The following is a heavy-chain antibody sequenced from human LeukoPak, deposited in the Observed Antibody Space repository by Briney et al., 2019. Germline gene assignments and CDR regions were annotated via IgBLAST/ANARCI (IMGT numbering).Heavy chain of an antibody. Sequence: QSGGSLRLSCAASGFIVSSNYMHWVRQAPGKGLEWVSVIYSGGSTYYADSVKGRFTISRDISMNTLYLQMNILRAEDTAMYYCARVGTRGAEDYWGQGTLVTVSS. CDR1: GFIVSSNY. J-gene: IGHJ4*02. V-gene: IGHV3-53*01. D-gene: IGHD3-10*01. CDR3: ARVGTRGAEDY. CDR2: IYSGGST.